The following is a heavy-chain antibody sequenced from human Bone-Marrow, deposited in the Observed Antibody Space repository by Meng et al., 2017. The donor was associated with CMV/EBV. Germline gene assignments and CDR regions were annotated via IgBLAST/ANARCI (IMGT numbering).Heavy chain of an antibody. Sequence: SETLSLTCTVSGGSISSYYWSWIRQPPGKGLEWIGYVYYSGSTDYNPSLKSRVTISVDTSKNQFSLKLSSVTAADTAVYYCARERFQLLLSIYYYYGMDVWGQGTTVTVSS. V-gene: IGHV4-59*01. CDR2: VYYSGST. D-gene: IGHD2-2*01. CDR3: ARERFQLLLSIYYYYGMDV. J-gene: IGHJ6*02. CDR1: GGSISSYY.